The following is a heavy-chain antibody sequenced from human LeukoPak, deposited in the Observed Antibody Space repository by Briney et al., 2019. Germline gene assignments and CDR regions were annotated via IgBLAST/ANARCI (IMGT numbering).Heavy chain of an antibody. D-gene: IGHD5-18*01. V-gene: IGHV3-30*02. CDR3: AKNRGYTYGIDALDI. J-gene: IGHJ3*02. CDR2: ILYDGSES. CDR1: GFTFSSYG. Sequence: GGSLRLPCAASGFTFSSYGMHWVRQAPGKGLEWVASILYDGSESDSTDSVKGRFTISRDNSQNTVYLQMNSLRPEDTALYYCAKNRGYTYGIDALDIWGQGTMVTVSS.